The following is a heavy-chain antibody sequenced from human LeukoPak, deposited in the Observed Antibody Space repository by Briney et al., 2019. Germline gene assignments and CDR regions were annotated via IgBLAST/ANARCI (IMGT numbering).Heavy chain of an antibody. D-gene: IGHD6-19*01. CDR3: ARESYSSGWIIDY. V-gene: IGHV4-59*01. J-gene: IGHJ4*02. CDR2: IYYGGST. CDR1: GGSISSYY. Sequence: SETLSLTCTVSGGSISSYYWSWIRQPPGKGLGWTGYIYYGGSTNYNPSLKSRVTISVDTSKNQFSLKLSSVTAADTAVYYCARESYSSGWIIDYWGQGTLVTVSS.